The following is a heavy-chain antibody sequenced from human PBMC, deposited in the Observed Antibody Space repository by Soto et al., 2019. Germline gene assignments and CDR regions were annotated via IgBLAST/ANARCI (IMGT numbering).Heavy chain of an antibody. V-gene: IGHV1-69*01. CDR1: GGSFGNSA. Sequence: QVQLVQSGAEVKKPGSSVKVSCKASGGSFGNSAINWVRQTPGQGLEWLGGFIPVYRTLNYAQKFQDRVTITADESTGTAYMTLSSLASDDTAVYYCATGVIWIGYFTVDSWGQGTRVTVSS. CDR3: ATGVIWIGYFTVDS. CDR2: FIPVYRTL. J-gene: IGHJ4*02. D-gene: IGHD3-3*01.